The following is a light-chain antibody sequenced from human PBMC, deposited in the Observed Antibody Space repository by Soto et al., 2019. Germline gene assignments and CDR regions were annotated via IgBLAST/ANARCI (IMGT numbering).Light chain of an antibody. CDR2: DAS. CDR3: QQRSNWLLT. Sequence: EIVLTQSPATLSLSPGERATLSCRASQSVSSYLAWYQQKPGQAPRLLIYDASNRATGIPARFSGSGSGTDFTITISSLEPEDFAVSYCQQRSNWLLTFGGGTKVEIK. CDR1: QSVSSY. V-gene: IGKV3-11*01. J-gene: IGKJ4*01.